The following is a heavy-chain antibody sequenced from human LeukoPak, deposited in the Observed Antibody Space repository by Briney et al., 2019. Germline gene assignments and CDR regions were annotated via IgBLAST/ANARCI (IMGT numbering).Heavy chain of an antibody. CDR2: IWNDGSNT. Sequence: PGGSLRLSCAASGFIFSDYGMHWVRQAPGKGLEWVAVIWNDGSNTYYGGSVKGLFTISRDNSKNTLYLQMNSLRAEDTAVYYCARDNAGLVKHLDAFDLWGQGTMVTVAS. J-gene: IGHJ3*01. D-gene: IGHD1-26*01. V-gene: IGHV3-33*01. CDR1: GFIFSDYG. CDR3: ARDNAGLVKHLDAFDL.